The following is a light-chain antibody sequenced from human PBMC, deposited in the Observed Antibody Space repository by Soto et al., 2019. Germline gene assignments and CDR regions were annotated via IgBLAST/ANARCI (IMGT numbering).Light chain of an antibody. V-gene: IGKV3-11*01. CDR1: QSVGGH. CDR3: QQRHIWPLT. J-gene: IGKJ4*01. Sequence: EIVLTQSPDSLSLSPGDRATLSCRASQSVGGHLAWYQQRPGQAPRLLIFDTSVTATGIPARFSGSGSGTDLTLTSTILEPEDSAVYYCQQRHIWPLTFGGGPRLEIK. CDR2: DTS.